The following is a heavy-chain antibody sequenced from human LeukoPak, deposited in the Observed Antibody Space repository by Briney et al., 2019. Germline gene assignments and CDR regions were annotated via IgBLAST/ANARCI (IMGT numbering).Heavy chain of an antibody. V-gene: IGHV4-34*01. J-gene: IGHJ6*02. D-gene: IGHD2-2*01. Sequence: PSETLPLTCAVYGGSFSGYYWSWIRQPPGKGLEWIGEINHSGSTNYNPSLKSRVTISVDTSKNQFSLKLSSVTAADTAVYYCAREAYCSSTSCYAYYYYYGMDVWGQGTAVTVSS. CDR1: GGSFSGYY. CDR3: AREAYCSSTSCYAYYYYYGMDV. CDR2: INHSGST.